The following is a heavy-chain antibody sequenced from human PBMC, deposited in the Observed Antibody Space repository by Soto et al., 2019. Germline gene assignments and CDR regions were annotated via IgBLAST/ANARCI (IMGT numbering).Heavy chain of an antibody. J-gene: IGHJ4*02. V-gene: IGHV4-30-4*01. CDR1: GGSISSGDYY. CDR3: AREATIAARLDS. D-gene: IGHD6-6*01. Sequence: QVQLQESGPGLVKPSQTLSLTCTVSGGSISSGDYYWSWLRQPPGKGLEWIGYIYYSGSTYYNPSRKSRVXIXVXMSKNQFTLKLSSVTAADTAVYYCAREATIAARLDSWGQGTLVTVSS. CDR2: IYYSGST.